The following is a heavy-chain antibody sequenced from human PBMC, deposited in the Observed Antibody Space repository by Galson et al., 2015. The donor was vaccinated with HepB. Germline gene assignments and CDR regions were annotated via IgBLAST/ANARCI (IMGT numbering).Heavy chain of an antibody. Sequence: PALVKPTQTLTLTCTFSGFSLSTSGMCVSWIRQPPGKALEWLALIDWDDDKYYSTSLKTRPTISKDTSKNQVVLTMTNMDPVDTATYDCARIGPAGIAVARDYYFDYWGQGTLVTVSS. CDR1: GFSLSTSGMC. J-gene: IGHJ4*02. CDR3: ARIGPAGIAVARDYYFDY. CDR2: IDWDDDK. D-gene: IGHD6-19*01. V-gene: IGHV2-70*01.